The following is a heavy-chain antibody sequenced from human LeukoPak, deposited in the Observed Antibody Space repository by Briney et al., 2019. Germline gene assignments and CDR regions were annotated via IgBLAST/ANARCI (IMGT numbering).Heavy chain of an antibody. Sequence: PGGSLRLSCAGSGFTFSSYAMSWVRQAPGKGLEWVSGISGSGVSTYYADSLKGRFTISRDKSENTVYLQMNSLRAEDTAVYFCAKKLTSSWYPTDGFDIWGQGTMVTVS. J-gene: IGHJ3*02. V-gene: IGHV3-23*01. D-gene: IGHD6-13*01. CDR3: AKKLTSSWYPTDGFDI. CDR2: ISGSGVST. CDR1: GFTFSSYA.